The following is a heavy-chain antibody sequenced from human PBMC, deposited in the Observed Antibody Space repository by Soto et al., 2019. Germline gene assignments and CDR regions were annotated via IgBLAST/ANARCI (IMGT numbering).Heavy chain of an antibody. D-gene: IGHD5-12*01. CDR1: GFTFSSYA. V-gene: IGHV3-9*01. Sequence: EVQLLESGGGLVQPGGSLRLSCAASGFTFSSYAMSWVRQAPGKGLEWVSGVSWNSGSIGYADSVMGRFTISRDNAKNSLYLQMNSLRAEDTALYYCAKDKGYGGYNPRKENYYGMDVWGQGTTVTVSS. CDR3: AKDKGYGGYNPRKENYYGMDV. J-gene: IGHJ6*02. CDR2: VSWNSGSI.